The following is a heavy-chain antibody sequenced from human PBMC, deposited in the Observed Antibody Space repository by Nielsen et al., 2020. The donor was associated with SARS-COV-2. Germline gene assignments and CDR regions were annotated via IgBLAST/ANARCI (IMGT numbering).Heavy chain of an antibody. CDR1: GGSISSGDYY. CDR2: IYYSGST. CDR3: ARGGRVRDSGSYIH. D-gene: IGHD1-26*01. J-gene: IGHJ4*02. V-gene: IGHV4-30-4*01. Sequence: SETLSLTCTVSGGSISSGDYYWSWIRQPPGKGLEWIGYIYYSGSTYYNPSLKSRVTISVDTSKNQFSLKLSSVTAADTAVYYCARGGRVRDSGSYIHWGQGTLVTVSS.